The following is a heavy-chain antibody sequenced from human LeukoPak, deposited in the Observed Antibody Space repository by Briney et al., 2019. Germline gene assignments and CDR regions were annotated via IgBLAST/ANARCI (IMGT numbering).Heavy chain of an antibody. Sequence: GGSLRLSCAASGFTFSDYYMSWIRQAPGKGLEWVSYISSSGSTIYYADSVKGRFTISRDNAKNSLYLQMNSLRAEDTAVYYCARETPHYDSSAFDYWGQGTLVTVSS. D-gene: IGHD3-22*01. J-gene: IGHJ4*02. V-gene: IGHV3-11*01. CDR2: ISSSGSTI. CDR1: GFTFSDYY. CDR3: ARETPHYDSSAFDY.